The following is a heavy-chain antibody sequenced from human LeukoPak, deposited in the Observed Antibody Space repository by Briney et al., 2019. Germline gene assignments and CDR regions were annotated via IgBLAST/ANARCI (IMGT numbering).Heavy chain of an antibody. CDR3: ARWNLGSDY. D-gene: IGHD1-1*01. CDR2: ITWNGDSP. V-gene: IGHV3-20*04. CDR1: GFTFDDYG. Sequence: GGSLRLSCAASGFTFDDYGMSWVRQAPGKGLEWVSGITWNGDSPGYADSVKGRFTISRDNAKNSLYLQMNSLRAEDTGVYYCARWNLGSDYWGQGTLVTVSS. J-gene: IGHJ4*02.